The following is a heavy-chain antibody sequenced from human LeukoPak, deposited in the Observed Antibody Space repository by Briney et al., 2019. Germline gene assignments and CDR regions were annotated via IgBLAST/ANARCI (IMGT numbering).Heavy chain of an antibody. CDR1: GYTFTSYD. CDR2: MNPNSGNT. Sequence: ASVKVSCKASGYTFTSYDINWVRQATGQGLEWMGWMNPNSGNTGYAQKFQGRVTITRDTSISTAYMELSRLRSDDTAVYYCARDCSSTSDYYYYYMDVWGKGTTVTVSS. V-gene: IGHV1-8*03. CDR3: ARDCSSTSDYYYYYMDV. D-gene: IGHD6-6*01. J-gene: IGHJ6*03.